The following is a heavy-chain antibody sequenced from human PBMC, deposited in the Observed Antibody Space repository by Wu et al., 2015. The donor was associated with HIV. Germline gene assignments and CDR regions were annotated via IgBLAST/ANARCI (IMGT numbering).Heavy chain of an antibody. CDR2: INPNSGGT. J-gene: IGHJ6*03. CDR1: GYTFTGYY. Sequence: QVQLVQSGAEVKKPGASVKVSCKASGYTFTGYYMHWVRQAPGQGLEWMGWINPNSGGTNYAQKFQGRVTMTRDTSISTAYMELSRLRSDDTAVYYCARDHRVGSRAYYYYMDVWGKGTTVTVSS. CDR3: ARDHRVGSRAYYYYMDV. V-gene: IGHV1-2*02. D-gene: IGHD1-26*01.